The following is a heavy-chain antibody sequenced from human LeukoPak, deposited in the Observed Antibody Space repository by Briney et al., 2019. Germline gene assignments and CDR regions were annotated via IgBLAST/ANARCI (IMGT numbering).Heavy chain of an antibody. CDR2: IKQDGSEI. CDR3: ARDMSFSTSDWYGELDN. V-gene: IGHV3-7*05. D-gene: IGHD6-19*01. Sequence: GGSLRLSCAASGFIFDNFWMSWVRQAPGKGLEWVANIKQDGSEIYYVDSVKGQFTISRDNAKKLLYLQMNSLRAEDTALYYCARDMSFSTSDWYGELDNWGQGTLVTVSS. J-gene: IGHJ4*02. CDR1: GFIFDNFW.